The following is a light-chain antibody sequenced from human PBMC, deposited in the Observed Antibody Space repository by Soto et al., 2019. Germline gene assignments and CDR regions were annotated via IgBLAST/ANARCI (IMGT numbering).Light chain of an antibody. CDR2: GNS. CDR3: KSYASSLSVLYV. Sequence: QSVLTQPPSVSGAPGQRVTISCTGTSSNIGAGYDVHWYQQLPGTAPKLLIYGNSNRPSGVPDRFSGSKSGTSASLAITGLQAEDEADYYCKSYASSLSVLYVFGTGTKLTVL. CDR1: SSNIGAGYD. V-gene: IGLV1-40*01. J-gene: IGLJ1*01.